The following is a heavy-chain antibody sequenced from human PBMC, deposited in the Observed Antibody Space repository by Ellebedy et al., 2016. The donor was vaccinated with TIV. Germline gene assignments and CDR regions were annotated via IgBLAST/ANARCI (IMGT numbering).Heavy chain of an antibody. CDR2: IFHSGST. D-gene: IGHD2-21*02. J-gene: IGHJ1*01. Sequence: SETLSLTCTVSGGSISSYYWSWIRQPPGKGLEWIGYIFHSGSTNYNPSLKSRVTISIDTSKNQFSLNLSSVTAADTAVYYCASSPMVVVTEEYFQHWGQGTLVTVSS. CDR1: GGSISSYY. CDR3: ASSPMVVVTEEYFQH. V-gene: IGHV4-59*08.